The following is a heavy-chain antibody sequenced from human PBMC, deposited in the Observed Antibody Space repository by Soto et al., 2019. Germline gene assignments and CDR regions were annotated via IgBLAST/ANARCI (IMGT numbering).Heavy chain of an antibody. D-gene: IGHD3-10*01. J-gene: IGHJ4*02. CDR1: GFTFSSYG. CDR3: AKDRGTGYFDY. CDR2: ISYDGSNK. V-gene: IGHV3-30*18. Sequence: GGSLRLSCAASGFTFSSYGMHWVRQAPGKGLEWVAVISYDGSNKYYADSVKGRFTISRDNSKNTLYLQMNSLRAEDTAVYYCAKDRGTGYFDYWGQGTLVTVSS.